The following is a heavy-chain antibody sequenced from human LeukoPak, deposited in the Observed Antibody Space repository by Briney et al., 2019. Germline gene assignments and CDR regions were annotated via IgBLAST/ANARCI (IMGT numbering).Heavy chain of an antibody. CDR2: ISGGADST. CDR3: ARDPTYFDWLPVY. J-gene: IGHJ4*02. Sequence: GGSLRLSCAASGFSFSSCAMGWVRQAPGKGPDWVSSISGGADSTYYADSVKGRFTISRDNSKNTLYLQINSLRAEDTAVYYCARDPTYFDWLPVYWGQGTLVTVSS. CDR1: GFSFSSCA. V-gene: IGHV3-23*01. D-gene: IGHD3-9*01.